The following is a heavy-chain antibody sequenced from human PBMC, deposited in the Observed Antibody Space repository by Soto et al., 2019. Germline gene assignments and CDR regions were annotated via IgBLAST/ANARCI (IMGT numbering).Heavy chain of an antibody. D-gene: IGHD1-1*01. Sequence: PGESLKISCKGSGYSITDYWISWVRQVPGKGLEWMGRIDPSDSYTNYSPSFEGHVTISADKSINTAYLQWSSLEAADTGMYFCERLENLHSSFDMDVWGQGTTVTVSS. J-gene: IGHJ6*02. CDR3: ERLENLHSSFDMDV. CDR2: IDPSDSYT. V-gene: IGHV5-10-1*01. CDR1: GYSITDYW.